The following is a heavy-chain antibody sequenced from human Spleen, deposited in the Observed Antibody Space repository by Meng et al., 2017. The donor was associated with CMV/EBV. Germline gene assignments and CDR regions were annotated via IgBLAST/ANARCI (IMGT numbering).Heavy chain of an antibody. J-gene: IGHJ4*02. CDR2: IIPIFGTA. CDR1: GGTFSSYA. CDR3: ASGRRYSYGYSVDY. D-gene: IGHD5-18*01. Sequence: AGGTFSSYAISWVRQAPGQGLEWMGGIIPIFGTANYEQKFQGRVTITTDESTSTAYMELSSLRSEDTAVYYCASGRRYSYGYSVDYWGQGTLVTVSS. V-gene: IGHV1-69*05.